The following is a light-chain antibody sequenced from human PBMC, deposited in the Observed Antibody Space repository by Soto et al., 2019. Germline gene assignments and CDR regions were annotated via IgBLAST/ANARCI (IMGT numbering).Light chain of an antibody. CDR1: QSVSSN. V-gene: IGKV3-15*01. CDR2: ATS. J-gene: IGKJ5*01. CDR3: HHYGRTPT. Sequence: EKMMTQSPATLSVSPGERASLSCRASQSVSSNLAWYQQKPGQTPRLLIYATSTRATGIPARFSGSGSGTEFTLTISSLQSEDFAVYFCHHYGRTPTFGQGTRLEIK.